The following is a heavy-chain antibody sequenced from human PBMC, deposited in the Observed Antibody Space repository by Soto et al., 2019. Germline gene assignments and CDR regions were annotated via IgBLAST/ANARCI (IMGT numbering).Heavy chain of an antibody. D-gene: IGHD5-18*01. J-gene: IGHJ3*02. CDR3: ARQPPDTAAFDI. V-gene: IGHV4-59*08. CDR2: IYYSGSI. Sequence: SETLSLTCTVSGDSINNYYWNWIRQPPGKGLEWIGYIYYSGSINYNPSLKSRITISADTSKNQLSLKLTSVSAADTAVYYCARQPPDTAAFDIWGQGTMVTVSS. CDR1: GDSINNYY.